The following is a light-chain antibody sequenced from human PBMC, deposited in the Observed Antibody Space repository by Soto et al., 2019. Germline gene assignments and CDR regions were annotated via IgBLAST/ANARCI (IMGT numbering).Light chain of an antibody. Sequence: QSALTQPASVSGSPGQSITMSCTGTSSDIGGYTFVSWYQHHPGKAPKLIIYEVSNRPSGVSNRCSGSKSGNTASLTISGLHAEDETDYYCSSYTSSGTWVVGGGTKLTVL. V-gene: IGLV2-14*01. CDR1: SSDIGGYTF. CDR2: EVS. CDR3: SSYTSSGTWV. J-gene: IGLJ3*02.